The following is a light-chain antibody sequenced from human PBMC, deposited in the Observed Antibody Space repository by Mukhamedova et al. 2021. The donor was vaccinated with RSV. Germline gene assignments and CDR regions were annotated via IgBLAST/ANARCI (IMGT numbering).Light chain of an antibody. CDR2: AAS. CDR3: LQHNNYPPIT. Sequence: WYQRRVHGKAPKRLIYAASSLQGGVPSRFSGGGSGTEFTLTISSLQPEDFATYYCLQHNNYPPITFGQGTRLEIK. V-gene: IGKV1-17*01. J-gene: IGKJ5*01.